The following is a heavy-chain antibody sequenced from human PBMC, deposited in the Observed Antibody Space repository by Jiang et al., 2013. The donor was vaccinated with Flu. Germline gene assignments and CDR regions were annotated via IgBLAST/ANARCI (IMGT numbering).Heavy chain of an antibody. CDR2: ISGGDGTT. V-gene: IGHV3-23*04. Sequence: QLVESGGGPVQPGGSLTVSCVASGFTVSNYAMYWVRQAPGKGLEWVSGISGGDGTTYYADSVKGRVTISRDNSKNTLFLQMNNLRAEDTAVYYCVKDNPFGDLWGQGTLVTVSS. D-gene: IGHD1-14*01. CDR3: VKDNPFGDL. J-gene: IGHJ5*02. CDR1: GFTVSNYA.